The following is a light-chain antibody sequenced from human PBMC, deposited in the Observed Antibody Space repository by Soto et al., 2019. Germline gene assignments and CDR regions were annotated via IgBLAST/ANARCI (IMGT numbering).Light chain of an antibody. Sequence: QSALTQPASVSGSPGQTITISCTGTSSDVGGYAYVSWYQQYPGKVPKLVISEVSNRPSGVSHRFSGSRSGSTASLTISGLQAEDEADYHCSSYTSRTTPVFGGGTKLTVL. CDR1: SSDVGGYAY. CDR3: SSYTSRTTPV. V-gene: IGLV2-14*01. CDR2: EVS. J-gene: IGLJ2*01.